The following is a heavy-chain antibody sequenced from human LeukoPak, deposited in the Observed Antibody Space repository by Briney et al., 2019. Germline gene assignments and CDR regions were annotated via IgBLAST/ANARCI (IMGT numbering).Heavy chain of an antibody. CDR2: IYYSGST. V-gene: IGHV4-39*01. J-gene: IGHJ3*02. CDR3: ASPALGPTTKWPLLAFDI. Sequence: SETLSLTCTVSGGSISSSSYYWGWIRQPPGKGLEWIGSIYYSGSTYYNPSLKSRVTISVDTSKNQFSLKLSSVTAADTAVYYCASPALGPTTKWPLLAFDIWGQGTMVTVSS. CDR1: GGSISSSSYY. D-gene: IGHD1-14*01.